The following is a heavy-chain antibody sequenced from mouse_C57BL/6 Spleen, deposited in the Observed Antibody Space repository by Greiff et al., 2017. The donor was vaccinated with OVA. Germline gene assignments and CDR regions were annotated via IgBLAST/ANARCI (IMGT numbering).Heavy chain of an antibody. V-gene: IGHV6-3*01. D-gene: IGHD1-1*01. J-gene: IGHJ3*01. CDR2: IRLKSDNYAT. CDR3: TDPFITTVEGFAY. Sequence: EVMLVESGGGLVQPGGSMKLSCVASGFTFSNYWMNWVRQSPEKGLEWVAQIRLKSDNYATHYAESVKGRFTISRDDSKSSVYLQMNNLRAEDTGIYYCTDPFITTVEGFAYWGQGTLVTVSA. CDR1: GFTFSNYW.